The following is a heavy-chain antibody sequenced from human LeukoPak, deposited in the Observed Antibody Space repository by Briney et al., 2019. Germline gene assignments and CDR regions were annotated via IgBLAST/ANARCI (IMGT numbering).Heavy chain of an antibody. CDR3: AREATAAGKNDY. CDR2: ISSSSSYI. CDR1: GFTFSIYS. V-gene: IGHV3-21*01. J-gene: IGHJ4*02. D-gene: IGHD6-13*01. Sequence: GGSLRLSCAASGFTFSIYSMNWVRQAPGKGLEWVSSISSSSSYIYYADSVKGRFTISRDNAKNSLYLQMNSLRAEDTAVYYCAREATAAGKNDYWGQGTLVTVSS.